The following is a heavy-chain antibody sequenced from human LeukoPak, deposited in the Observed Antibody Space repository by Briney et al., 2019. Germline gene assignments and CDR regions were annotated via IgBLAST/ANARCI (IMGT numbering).Heavy chain of an antibody. CDR1: GYTFTSYA. CDR2: INAGNDNT. Sequence: ASVKVSCKASGYTFTSYAMHWVRQAPGQRLEWMGWINAGNDNTKYSQEFQGRVTITRDTSASTAYMELSSLRSEDMAVYYCARGRPYYYDSSSYYVDAFDIWGQGTMVTVSS. J-gene: IGHJ3*02. CDR3: ARGRPYYYDSSSYYVDAFDI. V-gene: IGHV1-3*03. D-gene: IGHD3-22*01.